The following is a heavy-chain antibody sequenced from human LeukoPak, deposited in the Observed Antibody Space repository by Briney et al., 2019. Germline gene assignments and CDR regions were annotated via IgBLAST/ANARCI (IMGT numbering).Heavy chain of an antibody. CDR1: GGSISSGSYY. V-gene: IGHV4-61*02. CDR2: IYTSGST. D-gene: IGHD3-10*01. J-gene: IGHJ5*02. CDR3: ARGRVTMVRGVPTNWFDP. Sequence: SQTLSLTCTVSGGSISSGSYYWSWIRQPAGKGLEWIGRIYTSGSTNYNPSLKSRVTISVDTSKNQFSLKLSSVTAADTAVYYCARGRVTMVRGVPTNWFDPWGQGTLVTVSS.